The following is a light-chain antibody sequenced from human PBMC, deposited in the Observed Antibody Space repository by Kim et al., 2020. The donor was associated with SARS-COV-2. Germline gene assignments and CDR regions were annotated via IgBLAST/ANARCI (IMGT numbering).Light chain of an antibody. V-gene: IGKV3-15*01. J-gene: IGKJ1*01. Sequence: IVLTQSPATLSVSPGERATLSCRASQSLSSNLAWYQQKRGQAPRLLIYDASTRAAGLPDRFSGSGSGTEFTLTISSPQSEDFAVYYCQQYSDSPPTFVQGTKVDIK. CDR2: DAS. CDR1: QSLSSN. CDR3: QQYSDSPPT.